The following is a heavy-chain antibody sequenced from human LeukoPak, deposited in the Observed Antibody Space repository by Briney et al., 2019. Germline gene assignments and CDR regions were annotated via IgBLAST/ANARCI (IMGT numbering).Heavy chain of an antibody. D-gene: IGHD3-3*01. CDR3: AKCRNFDFWSGGDAFDI. Sequence: GGSLRLSCAASKLTFSNYAMSWVRQAPGKGLEWVSALSGSGVSTYSADSVKGRFTISRDNSKNTLYLQMNSLRAEDTAVYYCAKCRNFDFWSGGDAFDIWGQGTMVTVSS. J-gene: IGHJ3*02. CDR1: KLTFSNYA. CDR2: LSGSGVST. V-gene: IGHV3-23*01.